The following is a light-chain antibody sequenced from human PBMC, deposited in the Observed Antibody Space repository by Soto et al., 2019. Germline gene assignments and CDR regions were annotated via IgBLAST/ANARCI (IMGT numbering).Light chain of an antibody. Sequence: QSVLTQPPSVSGSPGQPVTISCTGTSSDVGSYNRVSWYQQPPGTAPKLMIYEVSNRPSGVPDRFSGSKSGNTASLTISGLQAEDEADYYCSSYTSSSTLGVFGGGTKLTVL. J-gene: IGLJ3*02. V-gene: IGLV2-18*02. CDR2: EVS. CDR3: SSYTSSSTLGV. CDR1: SSDVGSYNR.